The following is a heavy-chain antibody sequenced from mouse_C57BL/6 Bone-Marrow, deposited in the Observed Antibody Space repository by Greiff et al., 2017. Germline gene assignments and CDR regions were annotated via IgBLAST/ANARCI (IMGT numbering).Heavy chain of an antibody. Sequence: QVTLKVSGPGILQSSQTLSLTCSFSGFSLSTSGMGVSWIRQPSGKGLEWLAHIYWDDDTRYNPSLKRRLTISKDTSRNQVFLKITIVDTADTATYYCARRVFYYYGSSYYCDYWGQGTTLTVAS. D-gene: IGHD1-1*01. CDR1: GFSLSTSGMG. V-gene: IGHV8-12*01. CDR2: IYWDDDT. J-gene: IGHJ2*01. CDR3: ARRVFYYYGSSYYCDY.